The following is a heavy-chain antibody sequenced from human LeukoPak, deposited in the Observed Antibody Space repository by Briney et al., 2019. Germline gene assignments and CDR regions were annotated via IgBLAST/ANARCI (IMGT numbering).Heavy chain of an antibody. J-gene: IGHJ5*02. Sequence: ASVKVSCKASGYTFTDYYIHWVRQAPGQGPEWMGWINPNSGGTAYAKKFHGRVTMTRDPSIRTAYMELSSLKSDDTDVYYCATVPCLTNSCSPIHWFDP. V-gene: IGHV1-2*02. CDR1: GYTFTDYY. CDR2: INPNSGGT. CDR3: ATVPCLTNSCSPIHWFDP. D-gene: IGHD2-8*01.